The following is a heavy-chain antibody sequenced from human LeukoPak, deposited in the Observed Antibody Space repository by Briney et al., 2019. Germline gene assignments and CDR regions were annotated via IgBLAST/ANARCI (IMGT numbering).Heavy chain of an antibody. CDR2: ISWNSGCI. J-gene: IGHJ4*02. Sequence: GGSLRLSCAASGFTFDDYAMHWVRQAPGKGLEWVSGISWNSGCIGYADSVKGRFTISRDNAKNSLYLQMNSLRAEDTALYYCAKDRDYDILTGPIDYWGQGTLVTVSS. V-gene: IGHV3-9*01. D-gene: IGHD3-9*01. CDR1: GFTFDDYA. CDR3: AKDRDYDILTGPIDY.